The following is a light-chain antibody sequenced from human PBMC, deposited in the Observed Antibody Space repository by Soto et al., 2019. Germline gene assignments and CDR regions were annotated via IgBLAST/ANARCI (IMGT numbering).Light chain of an antibody. CDR2: YDS. Sequence: SSELTQPPSVSVAPGKTARITCGGNNIGSKGVHWYQQKPGQAPVLVIYYDSDRPSGIPERFSRSNSGNTATLTISRVEPGDEADYYCQVWDSSSDRVVFGGGTQLTVL. J-gene: IGLJ2*01. V-gene: IGLV3-21*04. CDR1: NIGSKG. CDR3: QVWDSSSDRVV.